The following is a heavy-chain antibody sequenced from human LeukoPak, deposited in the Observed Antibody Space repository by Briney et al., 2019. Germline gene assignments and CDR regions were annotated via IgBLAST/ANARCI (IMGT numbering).Heavy chain of an antibody. CDR1: GFTFSNYW. CDR2: INSDGGTT. D-gene: IGHD3-22*01. CDR3: ARLGYDSGGYYPFDY. J-gene: IGHJ4*02. V-gene: IGHV3-74*01. Sequence: PGGSLRLSCAASGFTFSNYWMHWVRQGSGKGLVWVSRINSDGGTTNYADSVKGRFTISRDNAKNTLFPRMNSLRAEDTAVYYCARLGYDSGGYYPFDYWGQGTLVTVSS.